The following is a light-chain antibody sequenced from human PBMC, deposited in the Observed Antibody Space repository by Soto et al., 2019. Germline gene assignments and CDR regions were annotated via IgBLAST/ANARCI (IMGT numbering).Light chain of an antibody. CDR3: QQRSNWPRT. Sequence: EIVLTQSPATLSLSPGERATLSCRASQSVSTYLAWYQQKPGQAPRLLIYDAFNRATGIPARFSGSGSGTDFTLTISSLEPEGFAVYYCQQRSNWPRTFGQGTKVDIK. CDR1: QSVSTY. CDR2: DAF. V-gene: IGKV3-11*01. J-gene: IGKJ1*01.